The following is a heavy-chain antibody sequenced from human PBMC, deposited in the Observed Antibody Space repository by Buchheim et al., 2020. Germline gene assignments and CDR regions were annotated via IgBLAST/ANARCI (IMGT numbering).Heavy chain of an antibody. CDR1: GGSFSGYY. Sequence: QVQLQQWGAGLLKPSETLSLTCAVYGGSFSGYYWSWIRQPPGKGLEWIGEINHSGSTNYNPSLKRRVTISVDTSKNQFSLKLSSVTAADTAVYYCARDNYYDSSGGMDVWGQGTT. CDR2: INHSGST. CDR3: ARDNYYDSSGGMDV. J-gene: IGHJ6*02. V-gene: IGHV4-34*01. D-gene: IGHD3-22*01.